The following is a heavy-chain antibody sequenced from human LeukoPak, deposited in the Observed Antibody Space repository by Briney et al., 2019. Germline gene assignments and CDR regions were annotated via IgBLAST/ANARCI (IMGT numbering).Heavy chain of an antibody. CDR3: ARGHWLDSFDY. V-gene: IGHV3-21*01. CDR2: ISSSSSYI. J-gene: IGHJ4*02. CDR1: RFTFSSYS. Sequence: GGSLRLSCAASRFTFSSYSMNWVRQAPGKGLEWVSSISSSSSYIYYADSVKGRFTISRDNAKNSLYLQMNSLRAEDTAVYYCARGHWLDSFDYWGQGTLVTVSS. D-gene: IGHD6-19*01.